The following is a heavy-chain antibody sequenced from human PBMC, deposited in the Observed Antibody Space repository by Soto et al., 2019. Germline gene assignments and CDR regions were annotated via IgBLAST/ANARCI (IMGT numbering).Heavy chain of an antibody. V-gene: IGHV3-23*01. CDR1: GFTFSSDA. Sequence: GGSLRLSCAATGFTFSSDAMSWVRQAPGKGLEWVSGISGSGGSTYYADSVKGRFTISRDNSKNTLYLQMNSRRAEDTAVYYCAKGGYCRGGRCDRHGFWGQGTPGTVSA. J-gene: IGHJ4*02. CDR2: ISGSGGST. D-gene: IGHD2-15*01. CDR3: AKGGYCRGGRCDRHGF.